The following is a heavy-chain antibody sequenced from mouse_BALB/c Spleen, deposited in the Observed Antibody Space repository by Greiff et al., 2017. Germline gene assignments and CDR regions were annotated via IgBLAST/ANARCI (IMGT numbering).Heavy chain of an antibody. Sequence: QVQLKESGPGLVAPSQSLSITCTVSGFSLTSYGVHWVRQPPGKGLEWLGVIWAGGSTNYNSALMSRLSISKDNSKSQVFLKMNSLQTDDTAMYYCARSGYYYGSSYWYFDVWGAGTTVTVSS. V-gene: IGHV2-9*02. J-gene: IGHJ1*01. CDR2: IWAGGST. CDR3: ARSGYYYGSSYWYFDV. D-gene: IGHD1-1*01. CDR1: GFSLTSYG.